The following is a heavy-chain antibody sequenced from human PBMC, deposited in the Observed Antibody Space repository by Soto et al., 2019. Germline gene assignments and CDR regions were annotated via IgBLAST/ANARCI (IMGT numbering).Heavy chain of an antibody. D-gene: IGHD2-15*01. CDR2: ISYDGSNK. CDR3: AKDAAWEGCSGGSCSSY. V-gene: IGHV3-30*18. CDR1: GFTFSSYG. J-gene: IGHJ4*02. Sequence: QVQLVESGGGVVQPGRSLRLSCAASGFTFSSYGMHWVRQAPGKGLEWVAVISYDGSNKYYADSVKGRFTISRDNSKNTLYLQMNSLRAEDTAVYYCAKDAAWEGCSGGSCSSYWGQGTLVTVSS.